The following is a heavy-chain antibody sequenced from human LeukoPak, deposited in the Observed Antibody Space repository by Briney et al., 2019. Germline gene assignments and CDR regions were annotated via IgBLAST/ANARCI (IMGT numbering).Heavy chain of an antibody. Sequence: GGSLRLSCAASGFTFSSYWMHWVRHAPGKGLVWVSRINSDGSSTSYADSVKGRFTTSRDNAKNTLYLQMNSLRAEDTAVYYCARVKGSYYDIDWGQGTLVTVSS. CDR1: GFTFSSYW. CDR2: INSDGSST. J-gene: IGHJ4*02. CDR3: ARVKGSYYDID. D-gene: IGHD3-9*01. V-gene: IGHV3-74*01.